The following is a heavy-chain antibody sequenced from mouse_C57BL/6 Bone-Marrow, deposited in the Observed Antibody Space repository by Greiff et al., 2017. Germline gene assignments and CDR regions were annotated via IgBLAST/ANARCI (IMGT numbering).Heavy chain of an antibody. J-gene: IGHJ4*01. D-gene: IGHD4-1*01. CDR3: ARSGMSIDY. CDR2: INPSNGGT. CDR1: GYTFTSYG. V-gene: IGHV1-53*01. Sequence: VQLQQPGTELVKPGASVKLSCKASGYTFTSYGMRWVKQRPGQGLGWIGEINPSNGGTNYNEKFKSKATLTVDKSSSTAYMQLSCLSSVYSAVYYCARSGMSIDYWGTGTSVTVSS.